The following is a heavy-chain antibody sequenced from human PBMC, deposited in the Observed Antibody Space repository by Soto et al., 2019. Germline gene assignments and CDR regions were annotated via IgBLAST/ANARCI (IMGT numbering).Heavy chain of an antibody. Sequence: AQLVESGGGLVQPGGSLRLSCAASGFTFSNYWMHWVRQVPGQGPVWVSRLNRDGSRTDYADSVRGRFTISGDNARNTLYLQMNSLRAEDTAMYFCARDLGGAGSYWGQGTLVTVSS. D-gene: IGHD1-26*01. CDR1: GFTFSNYW. V-gene: IGHV3-74*01. CDR2: LNRDGSRT. CDR3: ARDLGGAGSY. J-gene: IGHJ4*02.